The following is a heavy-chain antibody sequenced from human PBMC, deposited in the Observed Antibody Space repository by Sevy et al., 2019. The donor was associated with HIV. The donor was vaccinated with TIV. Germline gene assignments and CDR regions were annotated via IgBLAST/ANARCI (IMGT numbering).Heavy chain of an antibody. CDR2: ISYSGST. Sequence: SETLSLTCIVSGGSVSSGSYYWSWIRQPPGEGLDWIGYISYSGSTNYNPSLKSRVTISLDTSKNHFSLKLSSVTAADTAVYYCARDYPQLHGFDVWGQGTVVTVSS. V-gene: IGHV4-61*01. J-gene: IGHJ3*01. CDR3: ARDYPQLHGFDV. CDR1: GGSVSSGSYY. D-gene: IGHD2-21*01.